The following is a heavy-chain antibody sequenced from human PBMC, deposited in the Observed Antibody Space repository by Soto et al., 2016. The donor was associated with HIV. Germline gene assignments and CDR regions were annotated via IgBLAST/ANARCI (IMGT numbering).Heavy chain of an antibody. CDR3: ARDRKMTTVTTSGLFGLDV. Sequence: QFQLVQSAAELKNPGASLKVSCKTSGYTFTDYYILWVRQAPGQGLEWMAWSNPKSGASKSAQRFQGRVTMTRDTSISTAYMELHSLESDDTAVYYCARDRKMTTVTTSGLFGLDVWGQGTTVTVSS. V-gene: IGHV1-2*02. CDR1: GYTFTDYY. J-gene: IGHJ6*02. D-gene: IGHD4-17*01. CDR2: SNPKSGAS.